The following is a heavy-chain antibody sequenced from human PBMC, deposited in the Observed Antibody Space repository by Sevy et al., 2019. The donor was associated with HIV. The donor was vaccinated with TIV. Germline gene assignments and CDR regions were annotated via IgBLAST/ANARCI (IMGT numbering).Heavy chain of an antibody. CDR3: VKDLIKRGKYSRSYYVPDY. CDR2: ISSNGGST. D-gene: IGHD1-26*01. CDR1: GFTFSSYA. Sequence: GGSLRLSCSASGFTFSSYAMHWVRQAPGKGLEYVSAISSNGGSTYYADSVKGRFTISRDNSKNTLYLQMSSLRAEDTAVYYCVKDLIKRGKYSRSYYVPDYWGQGTLVTVSS. J-gene: IGHJ4*02. V-gene: IGHV3-64D*06.